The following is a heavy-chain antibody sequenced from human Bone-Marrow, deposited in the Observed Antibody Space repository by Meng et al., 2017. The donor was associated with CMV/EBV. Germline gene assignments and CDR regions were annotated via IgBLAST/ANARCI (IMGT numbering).Heavy chain of an antibody. D-gene: IGHD2-21*01. CDR2: IIPIFGTA. Sequence: SVKVSCKASGGTFSSYAISWGRQAPGQGLEWRGGIIPIFGTANYAQKFQGRVTITTDESTSTAYMELSSLRSEDTAVYYCARAARKRGYCGGDCYGNQIYYYYGMDVWGQGTTVTVSS. V-gene: IGHV1-69*05. J-gene: IGHJ6*02. CDR1: GGTFSSYA. CDR3: ARAARKRGYCGGDCYGNQIYYYYGMDV.